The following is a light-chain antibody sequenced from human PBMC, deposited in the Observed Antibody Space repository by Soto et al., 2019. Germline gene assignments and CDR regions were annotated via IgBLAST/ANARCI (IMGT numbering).Light chain of an antibody. CDR1: QTISSY. CDR3: HQSYNLPWT. CDR2: GAS. Sequence: DIQMTQSPSSLSASVGDRVTINCRASQTISSYLNWYQQKPGKAPKLLIYGASALQSGVPSRFSGSGSGTDFTLTIRRLQPDDFASYYCHQSYNLPWTFGPGTKVDIK. J-gene: IGKJ3*01. V-gene: IGKV1-39*01.